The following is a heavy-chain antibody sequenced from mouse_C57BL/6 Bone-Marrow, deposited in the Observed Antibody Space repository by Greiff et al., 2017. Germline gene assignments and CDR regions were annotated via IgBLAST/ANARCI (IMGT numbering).Heavy chain of an antibody. CDR2: IDPSDSYT. CDR3: AREGVMVPYYFDD. V-gene: IGHV1-69*01. J-gene: IGHJ2*01. Sequence: QVQLQQPGAELVMPGASVKLSCKASGYTFTSYWMHWVKQRPGQGLEWIGEIDPSDSYTNYNQKFKGKSTLTVDKSSSTAYMQRSSLTSEDSAVYYCAREGVMVPYYFDDWGQGTTLTVSS. D-gene: IGHD2-2*01. CDR1: GYTFTSYW.